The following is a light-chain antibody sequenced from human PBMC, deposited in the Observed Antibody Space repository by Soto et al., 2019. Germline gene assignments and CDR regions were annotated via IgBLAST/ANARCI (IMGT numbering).Light chain of an antibody. CDR3: RQYGRSLGFA. J-gene: IGKJ4*01. Sequence: DIQMTQSPSTLSASVGDGVTITCRASQSISTWLAWYQQKPGKAPKLLIYDASTLESGVPSRFSGSGSGTEFTLTISRLEPEDFAVYYCRQYGRSLGFAFGGGTKVEIK. CDR1: QSISTW. V-gene: IGKV1-5*01. CDR2: DAS.